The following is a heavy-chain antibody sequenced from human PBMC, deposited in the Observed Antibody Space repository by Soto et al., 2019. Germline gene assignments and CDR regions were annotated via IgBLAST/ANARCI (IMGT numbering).Heavy chain of an antibody. CDR3: ARHGDSSSSFVYYYYMDV. J-gene: IGHJ6*03. V-gene: IGHV4-39*01. D-gene: IGHD6-6*01. CDR1: CGSISSSSYY. CDR2: IYYSGST. Sequence: PSETLSLTCTVSCGSISSSSYYWGWIRQPPGKGLEWIGSIYYSGSTYYNPSLKSRVTISVDTSKNQFSLKLSSVTAADTAVYYCARHGDSSSSFVYYYYMDVWGKGTTVTVSS.